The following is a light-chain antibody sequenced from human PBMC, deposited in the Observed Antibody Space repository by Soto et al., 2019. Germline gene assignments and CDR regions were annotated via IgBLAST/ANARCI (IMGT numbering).Light chain of an antibody. V-gene: IGLV2-14*01. CDR2: EVS. CDR1: SSDVGAYNY. Sequence: QSALTQPASVSGSPGQSITISCTGTSSDVGAYNYVSWYQQRPGKAPKLIIYEVSNRPSGVSNHFSGSKSGNTASLTISGLQAEDEADYYCSSYTSSSTYVFGAGTKVTVL. CDR3: SSYTSSSTYV. J-gene: IGLJ1*01.